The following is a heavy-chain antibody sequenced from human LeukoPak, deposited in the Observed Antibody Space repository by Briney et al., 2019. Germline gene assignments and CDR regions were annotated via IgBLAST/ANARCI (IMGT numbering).Heavy chain of an antibody. Sequence: PGGSLRLSCVASGFTFSHYWMTWYRQAPGKGLEWVANLNQDGSIQAYGDSVRGRFTISRDNAKNSVYIQMNSLRVEDTAMYFCARDHNVADVWGRGTKDTVSS. D-gene: IGHD2-8*01. J-gene: IGHJ3*01. CDR3: ARDHNVADV. CDR2: LNQDGSIQ. V-gene: IGHV3-7*01. CDR1: GFTFSHYW.